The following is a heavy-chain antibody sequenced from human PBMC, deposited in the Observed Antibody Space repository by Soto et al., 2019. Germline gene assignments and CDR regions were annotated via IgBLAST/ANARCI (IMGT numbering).Heavy chain of an antibody. CDR1: GGSISSYY. Sequence: SETLSLTCTVSGGSISSYYWSWIRQPAGKGLEWIGRIYTSGSTNYNPSLKSRVTMSVGTSKNQFSLKLSSVTAADTAVYYCARVRAGFWSGVFDYWGQGTLVTVSS. CDR3: ARVRAGFWSGVFDY. V-gene: IGHV4-4*07. J-gene: IGHJ4*02. CDR2: IYTSGST. D-gene: IGHD3-3*01.